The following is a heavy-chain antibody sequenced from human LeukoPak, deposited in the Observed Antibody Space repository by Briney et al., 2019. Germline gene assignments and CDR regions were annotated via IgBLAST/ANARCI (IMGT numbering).Heavy chain of an antibody. CDR2: IYYSGST. D-gene: IGHD3-22*01. CDR3: ARQQYYYDNSGSWFYYYGMDV. Sequence: PSETLSLTCTVSGGSISSYYWSWIRQPPGNGLEWIGYIYYSGSTNYNPSLKSRVTISVDTSKNQFSLKLSSVTAADTALYYCARQQYYYDNSGSWFYYYGMDVWGPGTTVTVSS. J-gene: IGHJ6*02. V-gene: IGHV4-59*08. CDR1: GGSISSYY.